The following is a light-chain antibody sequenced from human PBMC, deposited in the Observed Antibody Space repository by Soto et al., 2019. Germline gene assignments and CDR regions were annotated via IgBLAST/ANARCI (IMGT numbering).Light chain of an antibody. CDR3: QQYNNWPWT. CDR2: GAS. V-gene: IGKV3-15*01. CDR1: QSISDT. J-gene: IGKJ1*01. Sequence: EIVMTQSPATLSVSPGGRATLSCRASQSISDTLAWYQQKPGQAPRLLIYGASRRATGFPARFSGSGSGTDFTLTISSLQPEDFAVYYCQQYNNWPWTFGQGTKVEIK.